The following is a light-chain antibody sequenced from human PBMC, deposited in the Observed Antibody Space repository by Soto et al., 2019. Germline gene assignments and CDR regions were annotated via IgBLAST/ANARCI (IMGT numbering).Light chain of an antibody. J-gene: IGKJ4*01. CDR1: QKISSY. CDR3: QQRSNWPPLT. Sequence: EIVLTQSPGTLSLSPGERATLSCRASQKISSYLAWYQQKPGQAPRLLIYDAANRATGIPARFSGSGSGTDFTLTISGLEPEDFAVYYCQQRSNWPPLTFGGGTKVEIK. CDR2: DAA. V-gene: IGKV3-11*01.